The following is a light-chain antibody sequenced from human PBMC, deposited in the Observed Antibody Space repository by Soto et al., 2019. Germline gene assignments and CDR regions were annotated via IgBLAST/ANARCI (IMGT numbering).Light chain of an antibody. V-gene: IGLV2-8*01. J-gene: IGLJ1*01. CDR1: PSSVGGYNY. CDR2: EVN. Sequence: QSLLTPPPSPSGSPWQSVTISCTRNPSSVGGYNYVSRYQQHPGKAPKLMIYEVNQQPSGVPDRFSGSKSGNTASLTVSGLQAEDEADYYCSSYAGSNNYVFGTGTKVTVL. CDR3: SSYAGSNNYV.